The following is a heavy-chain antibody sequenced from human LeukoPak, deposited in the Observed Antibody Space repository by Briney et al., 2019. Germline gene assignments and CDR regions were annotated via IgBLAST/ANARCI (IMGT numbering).Heavy chain of an antibody. D-gene: IGHD1-26*01. J-gene: IGHJ3*02. CDR3: AKRRELGAFDI. V-gene: IGHV3-23*01. Sequence: PGGSLRLSCVASGLTFSNSAMTWVRQAPGKGLEWVSAISGSGGSTYYADSVKGRFTISRDNSKNTLYLQMNSLRAEDTAVYYCAKRRELGAFDIWGQGTMVTVSS. CDR1: GLTFSNSA. CDR2: ISGSGGST.